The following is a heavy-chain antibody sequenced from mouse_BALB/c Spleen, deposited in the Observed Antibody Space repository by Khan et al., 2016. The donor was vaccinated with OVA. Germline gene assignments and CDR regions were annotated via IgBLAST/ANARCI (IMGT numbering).Heavy chain of an antibody. CDR2: INPSNGYT. CDR3: VRDGAYHRNDGWFAY. V-gene: IGHV1-4*01. J-gene: IGHJ3*01. D-gene: IGHD2-14*01. CDR1: GYTFTSYT. Sequence: VKLMESGAELARPGASVKMSCKASGYTFTSYTIHWIKERPGQGLEWIGYINPSNGYTNYNQKFKDKATLTTDKSSTPAYRQLSSLTSDDSAVDNCVRDGAYHRNDGWFAYWGQGTLVTVSA.